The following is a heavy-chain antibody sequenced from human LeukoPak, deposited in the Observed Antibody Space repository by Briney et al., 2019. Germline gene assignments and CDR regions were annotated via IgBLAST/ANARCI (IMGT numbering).Heavy chain of an antibody. D-gene: IGHD3-22*01. CDR2: INHSGST. CDR3: ARITYYYDSSGYRPYYMDV. Sequence: SETLSLTCAVYGGSFSGYYWSWIRQPPGKGLEWIGEINHSGSTNYNPSLKSRVTISVDTSKNQFSLKLSSVTAADTAVYYCARITYYYDSSGYRPYYMDVWGKGTTVTVSS. V-gene: IGHV4-34*01. CDR1: GGSFSGYY. J-gene: IGHJ6*03.